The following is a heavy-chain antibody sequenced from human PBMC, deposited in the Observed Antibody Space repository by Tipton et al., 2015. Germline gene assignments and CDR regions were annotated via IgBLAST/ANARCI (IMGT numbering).Heavy chain of an antibody. Sequence: SLRLSCAASGFTFRNDWMHWVRQAPGKGLVWVSRINGDGRSTDYADSVKGRFTIPRDNSKNTLYLQMTSLRADDTAVYYCVRGEGPSTWYRFFWGQGTLVAVSS. D-gene: IGHD6-13*01. CDR3: VRGEGPSTWYRFF. V-gene: IGHV3-74*01. CDR2: INGDGRST. CDR1: GFTFRNDW. J-gene: IGHJ4*02.